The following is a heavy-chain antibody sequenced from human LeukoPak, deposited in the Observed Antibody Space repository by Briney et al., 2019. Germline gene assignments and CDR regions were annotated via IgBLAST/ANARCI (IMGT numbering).Heavy chain of an antibody. J-gene: IGHJ4*02. Sequence: SETLSLTCTVSGGSFTSTSYYWGWIRQPPGKGLEWIGTIYYYRNTYYNPSLKSLPTLSIDTSTNQFSMNLTSRTAAHPAIYYCARQPYCSDNSGEFDYWGEGTLVSVSS. CDR2: IYYYRNT. D-gene: IGHD3-22*01. CDR3: ARQPYCSDNSGEFDY. V-gene: IGHV4-39*01. CDR1: GGSFTSTSYY.